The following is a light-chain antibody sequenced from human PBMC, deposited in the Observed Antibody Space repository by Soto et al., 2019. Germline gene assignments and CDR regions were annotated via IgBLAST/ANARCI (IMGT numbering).Light chain of an antibody. Sequence: QSVLTQPPSVSGAAGQRVTISCTGSSSNIGAGYDVHWYQQLPGTAPKLLIYGNSNRPSGVPDRFSGSKSGTSVSLAITGLQAEDEADYYCQSYDSSVSGYVFGTGTKVTVL. CDR3: QSYDSSVSGYV. CDR2: GNS. V-gene: IGLV1-40*01. CDR1: SSNIGAGYD. J-gene: IGLJ1*01.